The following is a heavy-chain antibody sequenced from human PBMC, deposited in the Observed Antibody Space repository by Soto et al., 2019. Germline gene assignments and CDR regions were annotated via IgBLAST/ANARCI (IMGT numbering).Heavy chain of an antibody. J-gene: IGHJ6*02. Sequence: SSETLSLTCTVSGGSISSYYWSWIRQPPGKGLEWIGYIYYSGSTNYNPSLKSRVTISVDTSKNQFSLKLSSVTAADTAVYYCARDFRDYGDYGRYYYGMDVWGQGTTVTVSS. CDR3: ARDFRDYGDYGRYYYGMDV. CDR1: GGSISSYY. D-gene: IGHD4-17*01. CDR2: IYYSGST. V-gene: IGHV4-59*01.